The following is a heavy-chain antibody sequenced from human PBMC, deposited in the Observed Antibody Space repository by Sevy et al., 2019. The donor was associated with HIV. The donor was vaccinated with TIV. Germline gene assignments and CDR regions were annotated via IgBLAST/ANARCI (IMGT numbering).Heavy chain of an antibody. CDR3: ARPTPRIAPSSAAFSDY. J-gene: IGHJ4*02. V-gene: IGHV3-23*01. CDR1: GFTFSSFA. CDR2: INGPGGCA. Sequence: GGSLRLSCTASGFTFSSFAMSWVRHIPGKGLEWVSTINGPGGCAYYADSVKGRFTLSRDNSNNTVFLQMNRLRDEDTAVYYCARPTPRIAPSSAAFSDYWGQGTLVTVSS. D-gene: IGHD1-26*01.